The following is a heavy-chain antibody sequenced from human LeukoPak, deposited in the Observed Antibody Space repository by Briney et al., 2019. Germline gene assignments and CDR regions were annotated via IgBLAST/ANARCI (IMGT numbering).Heavy chain of an antibody. CDR2: IIPIFGTA. J-gene: IGHJ4*02. CDR1: GGTFSNYA. CDR3: ARDSDSRDPPHFDY. Sequence: SVKVSCKASGGTFSNYAIGWVRQAPGQGLEWMGGIIPIFGTANYAQKFRGRVTITADKSTRTAYMELSSLRSEDTAVYYCARDSDSRDPPHFDYWGQGTLVTVSS. V-gene: IGHV1-69*06. D-gene: IGHD2-21*01.